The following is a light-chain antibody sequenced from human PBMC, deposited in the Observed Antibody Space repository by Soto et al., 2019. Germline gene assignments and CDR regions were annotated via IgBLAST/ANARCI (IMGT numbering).Light chain of an antibody. J-gene: IGKJ1*01. V-gene: IGKV1-39*01. Sequence: DIQMTQSPSSLSASLGDRFTITCRASQSISSYLNWYQQKPGKAPKLLIYAASSLQSGVPSRFSGSGSGTEFTLTINSLQPEDFATYYCQQYNSYSQTFGQGTKVDIK. CDR3: QQYNSYSQT. CDR1: QSISSY. CDR2: AAS.